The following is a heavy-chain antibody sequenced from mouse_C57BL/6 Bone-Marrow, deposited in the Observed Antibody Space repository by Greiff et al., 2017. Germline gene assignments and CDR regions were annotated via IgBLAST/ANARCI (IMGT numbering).Heavy chain of an antibody. CDR3: SEDSAVYYCAMMGDYARHYYFDY. J-gene: IGHJ2*01. CDR1: YTFSRRVH. V-gene: IGHV1-87*01. Sequence: QVQLQQSGPELARPWASVKISCQAFYTFSRRVHFAIRDTNYWMQWVKQRPGQGLEWIGAIYPGNGDTSYNQKFKGKATLTADKSSSTAYMQLSSRTSEDSAVYYCAMMGDYARHYYFDYGGQGTTLTVSS. D-gene: IGHD2-3*01. CDR2: GQGLEWIG.